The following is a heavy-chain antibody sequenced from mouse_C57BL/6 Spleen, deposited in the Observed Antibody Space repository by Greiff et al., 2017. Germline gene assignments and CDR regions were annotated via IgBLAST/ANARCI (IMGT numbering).Heavy chain of an antibody. CDR2: INPNNGGT. CDR3: ANWEPFAY. J-gene: IGHJ3*01. CDR1: GYTFTDYY. V-gene: IGHV1-22*01. Sequence: EVKVVESGPELVKPGASVKMSCKASGYTFTDYYMHWVKQSPGQSLEWIGYINPNNGGTSYNQKFKGKATLTVNKSSSTAYMELRSLTSEDSAVDYCANWEPFAYWGKGTLVTVSA. D-gene: IGHD4-1*01.